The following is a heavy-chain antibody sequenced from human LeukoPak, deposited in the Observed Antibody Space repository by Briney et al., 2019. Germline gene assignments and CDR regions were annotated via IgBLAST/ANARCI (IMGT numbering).Heavy chain of an antibody. CDR2: IYYSGST. Sequence: SETLSLTCTVSGGSISSGDYHWSWIRQPPGKGLEWIGYIYYSGSTYYNPSLKSRVTISVDTSKNQFSLKLSSVTAADTAVYYCARETGGIAAAGTRYYYYGMDVWGKGTTVTVSS. CDR1: GGSISSGDYH. V-gene: IGHV4-30-4*01. D-gene: IGHD6-13*01. CDR3: ARETGGIAAAGTRYYYYGMDV. J-gene: IGHJ6*04.